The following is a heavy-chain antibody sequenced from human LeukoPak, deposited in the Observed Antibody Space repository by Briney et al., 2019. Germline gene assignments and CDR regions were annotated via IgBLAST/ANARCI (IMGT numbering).Heavy chain of an antibody. CDR1: GYSISSGYY. Sequence: SPSETLSRTCAVSGYSISSGYYWGWIRQPPGKGLEWIGSIYHSGSTYYNPSLKSRVTISVDTSKNQFSLKLSSVTAADTAVYYCARGIVLMVYAWGQGTLVTVSS. D-gene: IGHD2-8*01. CDR3: ARGIVLMVYA. J-gene: IGHJ5*02. CDR2: IYHSGST. V-gene: IGHV4-38-2*01.